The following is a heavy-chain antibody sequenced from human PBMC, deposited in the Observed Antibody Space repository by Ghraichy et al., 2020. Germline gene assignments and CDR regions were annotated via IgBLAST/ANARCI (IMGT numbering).Heavy chain of an antibody. Sequence: GGSLRLSCAASGFTFSTYWMHWVRQAPGKGLVWVSRISSDGSSTTYADSVKGRFTISRDNAKNTLYLQMNSLRAEDTAVYYCARGRYYYDSSGTSGYWGQGTLVTVSS. CDR2: ISSDGSST. J-gene: IGHJ4*02. V-gene: IGHV3-74*01. D-gene: IGHD3-22*01. CDR3: ARGRYYYDSSGTSGY. CDR1: GFTFSTYW.